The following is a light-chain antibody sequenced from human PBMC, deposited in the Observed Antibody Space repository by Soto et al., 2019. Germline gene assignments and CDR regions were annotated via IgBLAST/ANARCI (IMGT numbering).Light chain of an antibody. CDR3: QAWDSSTFYV. CDR1: ELGDKY. Sequence: SYELTQPHSVSVSPGQTASITCSGDELGDKYACWYQQKPGQSPVLVIYQDSKRPSGIPERFSGSNSGNTATLTISGTQAMDEADYYCQAWDSSTFYVFGTGTKLTVL. J-gene: IGLJ1*01. CDR2: QDS. V-gene: IGLV3-1*01.